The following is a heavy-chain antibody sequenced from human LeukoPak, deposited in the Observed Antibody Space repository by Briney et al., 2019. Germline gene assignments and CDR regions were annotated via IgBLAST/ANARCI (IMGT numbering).Heavy chain of an antibody. Sequence: ASVKVSCKASGYTFTSYYMHWVRRAPGQGLEWMGIINPSGGSTSYAQKFQGRVTMTRDTSTSTVYMELSSLRSEDTAVYYCASIEAAGTDFDYWGQGTLVTVSS. CDR2: INPSGGST. CDR1: GYTFTSYY. D-gene: IGHD6-13*01. J-gene: IGHJ4*02. V-gene: IGHV1-46*01. CDR3: ASIEAAGTDFDY.